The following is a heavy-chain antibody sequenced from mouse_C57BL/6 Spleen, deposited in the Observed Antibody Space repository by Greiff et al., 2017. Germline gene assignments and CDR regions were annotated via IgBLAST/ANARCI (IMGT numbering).Heavy chain of an antibody. V-gene: IGHV5-12*01. Sequence: EVQLVESGGGLVQPGGSLKLSCAASGFTFSDYYMYWVRQTPEKRLEWVAYISNGGGSTYYPDTVKGRFTISRDNAKNTLYLQRSRLKSEDTAMYYCARQGTDWYFDGWGTGTTVTVSS. J-gene: IGHJ1*03. CDR3: ARQGTDWYFDG. D-gene: IGHD4-1*01. CDR2: ISNGGGST. CDR1: GFTFSDYY.